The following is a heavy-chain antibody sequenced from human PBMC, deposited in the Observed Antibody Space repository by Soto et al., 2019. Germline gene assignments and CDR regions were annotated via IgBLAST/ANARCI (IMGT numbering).Heavy chain of an antibody. CDR2: IYYSGST. CDR1: GGSISSSSYY. V-gene: IGHV4-39*01. D-gene: IGHD4-17*01. CDR3: ATIYGDYYYYYYMDV. J-gene: IGHJ6*03. Sequence: SETLSLTCTVSGGSISSSSYYWGWIRQPPGKGLEWIGSIYYSGSTYYNPSLKSRLTISVDTSKNQFSLKLSSVTAADTAVYYCATIYGDYYYYYYMDVWGKGTTVTVSS.